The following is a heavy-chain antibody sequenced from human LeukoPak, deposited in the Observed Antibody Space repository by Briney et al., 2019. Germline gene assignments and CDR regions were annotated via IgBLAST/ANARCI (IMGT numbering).Heavy chain of an antibody. CDR2: ISNSGSSI. V-gene: IGHV3-48*03. Sequence: GGSLRLSCAASGFTFSSYEMNWVRQAPGKGLEWVSYISNSGSSIFYADSVKGRFTISRDNAKNSLFLQMSSLRAEDTAVYYCARARAAHPYYFDYWGRGTLVAVSS. D-gene: IGHD6-6*01. CDR3: ARARAAHPYYFDY. CDR1: GFTFSSYE. J-gene: IGHJ4*02.